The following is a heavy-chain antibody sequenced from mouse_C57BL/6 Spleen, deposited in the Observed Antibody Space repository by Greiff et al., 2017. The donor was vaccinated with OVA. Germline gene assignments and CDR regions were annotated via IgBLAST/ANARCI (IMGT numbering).Heavy chain of an antibody. Sequence: QVHVKQSGAELVKPGASVKLSCKASGYTFTEYTIHWVKQRSGQGLEWIGWFYPGSGSIKYNEKFKDKATLTADKSSSTVYMELSRLTSEDSAVYFCARHEGDYSNYGYAMDYWGQGTSVTVSS. J-gene: IGHJ4*01. D-gene: IGHD2-5*01. CDR3: ARHEGDYSNYGYAMDY. V-gene: IGHV1-62-2*01. CDR2: FYPGSGSI. CDR1: GYTFTEYT.